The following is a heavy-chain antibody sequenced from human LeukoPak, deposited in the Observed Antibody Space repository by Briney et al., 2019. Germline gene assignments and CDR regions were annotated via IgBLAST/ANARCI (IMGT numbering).Heavy chain of an antibody. D-gene: IGHD3-16*02. V-gene: IGHV4-59*01. CDR3: ARSDKTYVWGSYRYSAFDI. CDR1: GGSISSYY. J-gene: IGHJ3*02. CDR2: IYYSGST. Sequence: SETLSLTRTVSGGSISSYYWSWIRQPPGKGLEWIGYIYYSGSTNYNPSLKSRVTISVDTSKNQFSLKLSSVTAADTAVYYCARSDKTYVWGSYRYSAFDIWGQGTMVTVSS.